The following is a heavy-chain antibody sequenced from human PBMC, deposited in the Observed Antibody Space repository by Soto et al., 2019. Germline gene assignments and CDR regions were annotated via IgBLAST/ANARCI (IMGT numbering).Heavy chain of an antibody. J-gene: IGHJ4*02. Sequence: SLRLSCAASGFTFSTNSMNWVRQAPGEGLEWVSYISSSSSSIYYADSVKGRFTISRDNAKNSLYLQMNSLRAEDTAVYYCARDLYSSSNYWGQGTLVTVSS. CDR1: GFTFSTNS. D-gene: IGHD6-19*01. CDR2: ISSSSSSI. V-gene: IGHV3-48*01. CDR3: ARDLYSSSNY.